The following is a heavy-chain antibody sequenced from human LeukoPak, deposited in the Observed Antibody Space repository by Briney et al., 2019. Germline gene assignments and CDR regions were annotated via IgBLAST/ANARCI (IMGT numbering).Heavy chain of an antibody. Sequence: SETLSLACTVSGGSINSYYWSWIRQPPGKGLEWIGYIYYSGSTNYNPSLKSRITISVDTSKNQFSLRLSSVTAADTAVYYCARELDGDNWFDPWGQGTLVTVSS. V-gene: IGHV4-59*01. CDR1: GGSINSYY. CDR2: IYYSGST. CDR3: ARELDGDNWFDP. J-gene: IGHJ5*02. D-gene: IGHD1-1*01.